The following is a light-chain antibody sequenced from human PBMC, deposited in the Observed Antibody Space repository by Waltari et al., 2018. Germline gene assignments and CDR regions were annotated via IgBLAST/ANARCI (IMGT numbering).Light chain of an antibody. CDR1: SLDGGGYNY. CDR2: DVT. V-gene: IGLV2-11*01. CDR3: CSYAGRISPRYV. J-gene: IGLJ1*01. Sequence: QSALTQPRSVSGSPGQSVTISCSGTSLDGGGYNYVSWYQQYPGKAPNLIIDDVTKRPAGVLDRFYGSKSADTASWTISGLQAEDEADYYCCSYAGRISPRYVSGTGARVTVL.